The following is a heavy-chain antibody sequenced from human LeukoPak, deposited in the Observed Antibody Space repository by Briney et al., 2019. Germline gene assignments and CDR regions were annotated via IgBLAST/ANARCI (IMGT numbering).Heavy chain of an antibody. Sequence: SETLSLTCTVSGGSISGSGYYWVWICQPPGKGLEWIATIYYTGSTYYNPSLKSRVTISVDTSKNQFSLRLSSVTAADTAVYYCARDFEEKKGLARGATDYWGQGTLVTVSS. D-gene: IGHD6-13*01. V-gene: IGHV4-39*07. CDR1: GGSISGSGYY. CDR3: ARDFEEKKGLARGATDY. CDR2: IYYTGST. J-gene: IGHJ4*02.